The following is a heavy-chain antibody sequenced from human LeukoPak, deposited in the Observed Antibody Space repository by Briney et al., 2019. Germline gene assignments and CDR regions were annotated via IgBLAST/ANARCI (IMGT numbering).Heavy chain of an antibody. CDR1: GGTFSSYG. J-gene: IGHJ3*02. CDR3: ATGRNGYNQDRDAFDI. CDR2: FDPEDGET. V-gene: IGHV1-24*01. D-gene: IGHD5-24*01. Sequence: ASVKVSCKASGGTFSSYGITWVRQVPGQGLEWMGGFDPEDGETIYAQKFQGRVTMTEDTSTDTAYMELSSLRSEDTAVYYCATGRNGYNQDRDAFDIWGQGTMVTVSS.